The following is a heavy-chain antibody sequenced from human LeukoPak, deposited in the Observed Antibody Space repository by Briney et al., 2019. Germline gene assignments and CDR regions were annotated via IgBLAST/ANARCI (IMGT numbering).Heavy chain of an antibody. CDR1: GGTFSSYA. CDR2: IIPIFGTA. D-gene: IGHD3-10*01. Sequence: ASVKVSCKASGGTFSSYAISWVRQAPGQGLEWMGGIIPIFGTANYAQKFQGRVAITTDESTSTAYMELSSLRSEDTAVYYCARSVVTSPRTYGSGSRYWYFDLWGRGTLVTVSS. CDR3: ARSVVTSPRTYGSGSRYWYFDL. V-gene: IGHV1-69*05. J-gene: IGHJ2*01.